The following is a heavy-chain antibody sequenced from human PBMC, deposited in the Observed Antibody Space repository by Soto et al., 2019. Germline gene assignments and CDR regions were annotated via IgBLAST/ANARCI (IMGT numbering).Heavy chain of an antibody. CDR3: ARCVAYYYDSPDDAFDI. CDR2: LNPGNGNT. D-gene: IGHD3-22*01. J-gene: IGHJ3*02. CDR1: GYTFTNYA. V-gene: IGHV1-3*01. Sequence: GAPVKVSCRASGYTFTNYAIHWVRQAPGQRLEWMGWLNPGNGNTKYPQKFQGRVTITRDTSASTAYMELSSLRSEDTAVYYCARCVAYYYDSPDDAFDIWGQGTMVTVSS.